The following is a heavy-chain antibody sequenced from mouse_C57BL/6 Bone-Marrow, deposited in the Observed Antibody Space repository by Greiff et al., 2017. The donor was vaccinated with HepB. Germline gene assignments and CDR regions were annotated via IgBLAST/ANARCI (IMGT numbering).Heavy chain of an antibody. CDR2: FYPGSGSI. Sequence: VQLQQSGAELVKPGASVKLSCKASGYTFTEYTIHWVKQRSGQGLEWIGWFYPGSGSIKYNEKFKDKATLTADKSSSTVYMELSRLTSEDSAVYYCARHEDRSPTYSAWFACWGQGTLVTVSA. CDR3: ARHEDRSPTYSAWFAC. CDR1: GYTFTEYT. J-gene: IGHJ3*01. V-gene: IGHV1-62-2*01. D-gene: IGHD2-10*01.